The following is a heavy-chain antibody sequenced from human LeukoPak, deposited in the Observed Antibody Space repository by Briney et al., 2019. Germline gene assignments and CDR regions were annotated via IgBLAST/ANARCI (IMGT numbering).Heavy chain of an antibody. CDR2: FRSKSYGGTT. V-gene: IGHV3-49*04. D-gene: IGHD4-23*01. CDR1: GFMFGGYA. CDR3: SRAVAHLDY. J-gene: IGHJ4*02. Sequence: GGSLRLSCTASGFMFGGYAVSWVRQAPGKGPEWVGFFRSKSYGGTTEYAASVKGRFTISRDDSKSIAYLQMNSLKTEDTAVYYCSRAVAHLDYWGQGTLVTVSS.